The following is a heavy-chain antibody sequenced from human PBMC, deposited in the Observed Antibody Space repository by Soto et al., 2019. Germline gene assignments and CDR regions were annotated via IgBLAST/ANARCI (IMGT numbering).Heavy chain of an antibody. CDR2: TYHRSKWYS. V-gene: IGHV6-1*01. CDR1: GDSVSSNSAA. D-gene: IGHD6-6*01. J-gene: IGHJ6*02. Sequence: LQTLSLTCVISGDSVSSNSAAWNWIRQSPSRGLEWLGRTYHRSKWYSNYAVSVKSRITINPDTSKNQFSLQLNSVTPEDTAVYYCARIHSSSSSDMDVWGQGTTVTVSS. CDR3: ARIHSSSSSDMDV.